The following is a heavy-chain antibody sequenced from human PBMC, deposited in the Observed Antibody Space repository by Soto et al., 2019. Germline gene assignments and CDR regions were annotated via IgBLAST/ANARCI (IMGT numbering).Heavy chain of an antibody. J-gene: IGHJ4*02. CDR1: GYTFSDYG. Sequence: QVQLVQSGADVKKPGASVKVSCKASGYTFSDYGVSWVRQAPGQGLEWMGWISSKNGNTNVAQKFRGRVTMTTDPTTSTDYMELRSLRPDDTAVYYCAREPPETPPDYWGQGTLVTVSS. V-gene: IGHV1-18*01. CDR3: AREPPETPPDY. CDR2: ISSKNGNT.